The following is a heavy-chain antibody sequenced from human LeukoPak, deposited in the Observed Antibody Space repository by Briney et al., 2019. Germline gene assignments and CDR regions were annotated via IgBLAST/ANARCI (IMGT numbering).Heavy chain of an antibody. CDR3: ARDLYSSKTNDAFVI. V-gene: IGHV4-39*07. Sequence: SETLSLTCTVSGGSISSSSYNWGWIRQPPGKGLEWIGNIDYSGSTYYNPSLKSRVTISLDTSKNQFSLKLSSVTAADTAVYYCARDLYSSKTNDAFVIWGQGTMVTVSS. CDR1: GGSISSSSYN. D-gene: IGHD6-13*01. J-gene: IGHJ3*02. CDR2: IDYSGST.